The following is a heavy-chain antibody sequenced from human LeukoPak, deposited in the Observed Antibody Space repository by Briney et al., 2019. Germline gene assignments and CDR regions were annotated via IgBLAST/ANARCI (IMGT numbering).Heavy chain of an antibody. CDR3: ARDGGSGWPSFDY. CDR1: GFTLSSYW. J-gene: IGHJ4*02. D-gene: IGHD6-19*01. CDR2: IKQDGSEK. V-gene: IGHV3-7*01. Sequence: GGXLRLSXXASGFTLSSYWMSWVRQAPGKGRXXXSNIKQDGSEKYYVDSVKGRFTISRDNAKNSLYLQMNSLRAEDTAVYYCARDGGSGWPSFDYWGQGTLVTVSS.